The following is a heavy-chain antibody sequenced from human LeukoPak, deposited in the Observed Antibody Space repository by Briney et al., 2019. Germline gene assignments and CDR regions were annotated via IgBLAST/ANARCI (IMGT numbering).Heavy chain of an antibody. CDR3: AREAAAGTYFQH. D-gene: IGHD6-13*01. CDR2: IYYSGST. J-gene: IGHJ1*01. Sequence: PSETLSLTCTVSGGSVSSGSYYWRWIRQPPGKGLEWIGYIYYSGSTNYNPSLKSRVTISVDTSKNQFSLKLSSVTAADTAVYYCAREAAAGTYFQHWGQGTLVTVSS. V-gene: IGHV4-61*01. CDR1: GGSVSSGSYY.